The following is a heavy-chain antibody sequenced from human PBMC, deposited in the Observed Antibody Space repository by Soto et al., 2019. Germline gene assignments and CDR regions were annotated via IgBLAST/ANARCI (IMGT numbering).Heavy chain of an antibody. CDR3: AKGGGYCSGGSCYSGYYYGMDV. CDR1: GFTFDDYA. J-gene: IGHJ6*02. V-gene: IGHV3-43D*04. Sequence: GGSLRLSCAASGFTFDDYAMHWVRQAPGKGLEWVSLISWDGGSTYYADSVKGRFTISRDNSKNSLYLQMNSLSAEDTALYYCAKGGGYCSGGSCYSGYYYGMDVWGHGTTVTCSS. CDR2: ISWDGGST. D-gene: IGHD2-15*01.